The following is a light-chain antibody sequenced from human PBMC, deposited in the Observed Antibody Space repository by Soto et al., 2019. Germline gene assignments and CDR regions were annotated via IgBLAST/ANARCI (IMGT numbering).Light chain of an antibody. Sequence: DIQMTQSPATLSASVGDRVTITCRASQSISSWLAWYQQKPGKVPKLLIDDASSLESGVPSRFRGSGSGTEFTLTISSLQPDDFATYYCQQYNTYPWTFGQGTKVEI. J-gene: IGKJ1*01. CDR2: DAS. CDR3: QQYNTYPWT. V-gene: IGKV1-5*01. CDR1: QSISSW.